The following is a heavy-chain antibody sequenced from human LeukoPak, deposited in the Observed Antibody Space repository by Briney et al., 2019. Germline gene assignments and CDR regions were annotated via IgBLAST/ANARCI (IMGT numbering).Heavy chain of an antibody. Sequence: GGSLRLSCAASGFTFSSYAMSWVRQAPGKGLEWVSAISGSGGSTYYADSVKGRFTISRDNSKNTLYLQMNSLRAEDTAVYYCAKGRPRPSIAVAGLYFDYWGQGTLATVSS. J-gene: IGHJ4*02. CDR2: ISGSGGST. CDR1: GFTFSSYA. D-gene: IGHD6-19*01. V-gene: IGHV3-23*01. CDR3: AKGRPRPSIAVAGLYFDY.